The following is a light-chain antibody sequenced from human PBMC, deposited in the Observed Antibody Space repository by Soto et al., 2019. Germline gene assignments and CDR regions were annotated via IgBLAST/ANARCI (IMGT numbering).Light chain of an antibody. V-gene: IGLV2-14*03. Sequence: QSVLTQPASVSGSPGQSIAISCIGTSSEVGAYNYVSWYQQHPGKAPKLVIYDVNNRPSGVSNRFSGSKSGNTASLTISGLQAEDEADYYCGSYTTSGSVVFGGGTKLTVL. J-gene: IGLJ2*01. CDR2: DVN. CDR3: GSYTTSGSVV. CDR1: SSEVGAYNY.